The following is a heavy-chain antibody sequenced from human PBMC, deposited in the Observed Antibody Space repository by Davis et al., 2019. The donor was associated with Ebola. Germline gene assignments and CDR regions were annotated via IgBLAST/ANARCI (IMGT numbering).Heavy chain of an antibody. J-gene: IGHJ5*02. CDR2: IYYSGST. V-gene: IGHV4-59*01. CDR3: ARPRIAVADTWFDP. CDR1: GVSISSYY. Sequence: MPSETLSLTCTVSGVSISSYYWSWIRQPPGKGLEWIGYIYYSGSTNYNPSLKSRVTISIDTSKHQFSLKLSSVTAADTAVYYCARPRIAVADTWFDPWGQGTLVTVSS. D-gene: IGHD6-19*01.